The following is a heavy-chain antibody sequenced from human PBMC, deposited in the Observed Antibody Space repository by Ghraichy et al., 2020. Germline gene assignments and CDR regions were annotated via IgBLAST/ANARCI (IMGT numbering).Heavy chain of an antibody. Sequence: ASVKVSCKASGYTFTNYAMHWVRQAPGQRLEWMGWINAGNGNTKYSEKIQGRVTINRDTSASIVYMELSSLRSEDTAVYYCARAPPYCSGGSCYLRDTWGQGTLVTVSS. CDR2: INAGNGNT. J-gene: IGHJ5*02. V-gene: IGHV1-3*01. CDR1: GYTFTNYA. CDR3: ARAPPYCSGGSCYLRDT. D-gene: IGHD2-15*01.